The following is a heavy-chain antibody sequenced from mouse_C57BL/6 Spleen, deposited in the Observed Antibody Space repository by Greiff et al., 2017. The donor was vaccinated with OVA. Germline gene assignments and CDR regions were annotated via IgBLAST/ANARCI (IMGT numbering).Heavy chain of an antibody. Sequence: VQLQQSGPELVKPGASVKMSCKASGYTFTDYNMHWVKQSHGKSLEWIGYINPNNGGTSYNQKFKGKATLTVNKSSSTAYMELRSLTSEDSAVYYCATYYSNYEVFFAYWGQGTLVTVSA. CDR2: INPNNGGT. CDR3: ATYYSNYEVFFAY. D-gene: IGHD2-5*01. J-gene: IGHJ3*01. CDR1: GYTFTDYN. V-gene: IGHV1-22*01.